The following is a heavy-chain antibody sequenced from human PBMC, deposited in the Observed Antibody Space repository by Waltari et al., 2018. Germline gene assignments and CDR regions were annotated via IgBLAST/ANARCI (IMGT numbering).Heavy chain of an antibody. J-gene: IGHJ4*02. V-gene: IGHV1-18*01. CDR2: VSGYNGDT. Sequence: VQLVQSETDVKKPGASVMVSCKTSGYTFTRYAFSWVRQAPGQGLEWMGWVSGYNGDTFYAQNFQDRLTMTTETSTTTTYMELRNLRSDDTAIYYCARVSTNNGPGDLDYWGQGTLVTVSA. CDR1: GYTFTRYA. D-gene: IGHD2-8*01. CDR3: ARVSTNNGPGDLDY.